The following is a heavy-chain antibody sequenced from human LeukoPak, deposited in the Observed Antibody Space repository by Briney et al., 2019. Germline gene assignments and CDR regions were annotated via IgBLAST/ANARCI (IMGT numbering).Heavy chain of an antibody. CDR3: ARPSPDGYNDFDY. J-gene: IGHJ4*02. V-gene: IGHV1-46*01. CDR1: GGTFSSYA. D-gene: IGHD5-24*01. Sequence: ASVKVSCKASGGTFSSYAISWVRQAPGQGLEWMGIINPSGGSTSYAQKFQGRVTMTRDMSTSTVYMELSSLRSEDTAVYYCARPSPDGYNDFDYWGQGTLVTVSS. CDR2: INPSGGST.